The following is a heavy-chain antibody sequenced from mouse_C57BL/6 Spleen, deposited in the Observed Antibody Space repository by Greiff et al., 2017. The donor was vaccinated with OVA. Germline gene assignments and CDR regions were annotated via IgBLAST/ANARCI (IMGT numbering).Heavy chain of an antibody. J-gene: IGHJ2*01. Sequence: VQLQQSGAELVRPGASVTLSCKASGYTFTDYEMHWVKQTPVHGLEWIGAIDPGTGGTAYNQKFKGKALLTADKSSSTAYMELRSLTSEDSAVSDCTSSASTVVSGCDYWGQGTTLTVSS. D-gene: IGHD1-1*01. CDR3: TSSASTVVSGCDY. CDR1: GYTFTDYE. V-gene: IGHV1-15*01. CDR2: IDPGTGGT.